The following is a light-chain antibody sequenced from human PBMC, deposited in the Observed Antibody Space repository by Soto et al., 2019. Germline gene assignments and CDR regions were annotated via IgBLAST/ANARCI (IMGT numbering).Light chain of an antibody. CDR1: QSVSSSY. V-gene: IGKV3-20*01. CDR2: GAS. Sequence: EIVLTQSPGTLSLSPGERATLSCRASQSVSSSYLAWYQQKPGQAPRLLIYGASSRATGIPDRFSGSGSGTDFPLTISRLEPEDFAVYYCQQYGISPPFTFGPGTKVDIK. J-gene: IGKJ3*01. CDR3: QQYGISPPFT.